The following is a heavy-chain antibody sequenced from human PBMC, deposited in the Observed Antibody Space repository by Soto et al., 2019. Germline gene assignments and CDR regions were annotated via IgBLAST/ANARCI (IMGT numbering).Heavy chain of an antibody. CDR3: ARGIEMARIGWFDP. Sequence: GESLKISCKASGYRFANYWIGWVRQMPGKGLELMGIIYPDDSDTRYSPSFQGQVTISADKSISTAYLQWNSLRASDTAIYYCARGIEMARIGWFDPWGQGTLVTVSS. CDR2: IYPDDSDT. J-gene: IGHJ5*02. CDR1: GYRFANYW. D-gene: IGHD5-12*01. V-gene: IGHV5-51*01.